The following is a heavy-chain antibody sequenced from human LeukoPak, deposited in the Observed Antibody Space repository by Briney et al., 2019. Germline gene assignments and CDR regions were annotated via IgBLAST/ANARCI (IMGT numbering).Heavy chain of an antibody. J-gene: IGHJ4*02. D-gene: IGHD2-2*01. Sequence: PGGSLRLSCAASGFTFGSSAMHWVRQTPGQGLECVAFIQFDGSYKHYSESVKGRFTISRDNSKSTLYLQMNSLRPEDTAVYYCATHCSGTACHRDYWGQGTLVTVSS. V-gene: IGHV3-30*02. CDR2: IQFDGSYK. CDR1: GFTFGSSA. CDR3: ATHCSGTACHRDY.